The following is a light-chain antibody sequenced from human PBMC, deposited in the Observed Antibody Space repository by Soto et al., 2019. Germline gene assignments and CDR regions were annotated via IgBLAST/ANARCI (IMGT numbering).Light chain of an antibody. CDR1: QSVSSRY. J-gene: IGKJ2*01. CDR3: QQYGSSPPFP. Sequence: EIVLTQSPGTLSLSPGERATRSCRASQSVSSRYLAWYQQKPGQAPRLLIYGASNRATGIPDRFSGSGSGTDFTLTISRLEPEDFAVYFCQQYGSSPPFPFGQGTKVEIK. CDR2: GAS. V-gene: IGKV3-20*01.